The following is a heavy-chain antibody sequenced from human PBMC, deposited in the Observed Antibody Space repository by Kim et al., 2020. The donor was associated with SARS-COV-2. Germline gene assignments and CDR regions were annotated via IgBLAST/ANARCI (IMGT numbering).Heavy chain of an antibody. V-gene: IGHV4-31*03. Sequence: SETLSLTCTVSGGSISSGSHYWSWIRQHPGKGLEWIGYIYNTGSAYYNPSLKSRVTISVDTSKNQFSLKLNSVTAADTAVYYCARDGGGGSGSYYRYSDYGGQGTLVTVSP. CDR2: IYNTGSA. D-gene: IGHD3-10*01. CDR3: ARDGGGGSGSYYRYSDY. J-gene: IGHJ4*02. CDR1: GGSISSGSHY.